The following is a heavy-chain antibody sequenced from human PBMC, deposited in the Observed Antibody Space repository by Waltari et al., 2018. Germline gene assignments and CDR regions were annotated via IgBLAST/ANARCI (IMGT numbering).Heavy chain of an antibody. Sequence: QVQLQQWGAGLLKPSETLSLTCAVYGGSFSGYYWSWIRQPPGKGLEWIGEINHSGSTNYNPSLKSRVTISVDTSKNQFSLKLSSVTAADTAVYYCARKERGILGDWFDPWGQGTLVTVSS. V-gene: IGHV4-34*01. CDR1: GGSFSGYY. CDR2: INHSGST. CDR3: ARKERGILGDWFDP. D-gene: IGHD3-10*01. J-gene: IGHJ5*02.